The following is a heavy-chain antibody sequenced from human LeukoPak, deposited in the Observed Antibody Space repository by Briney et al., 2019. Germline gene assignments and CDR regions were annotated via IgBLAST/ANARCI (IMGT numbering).Heavy chain of an antibody. J-gene: IGHJ6*03. CDR1: GGSISSYY. V-gene: IGHV4-59*01. Sequence: SETLSLTCTVSGGSISSYYWSRIRQPPGKGLEWIAYIYYSGSTNYNPSLKSRVTISVDTSKNQFSLKLRSVTAADTAVYYCARTTEGGYTYGYFYYYYMDVWGKGTTVTISS. D-gene: IGHD5-18*01. CDR3: ARTTEGGYTYGYFYYYYMDV. CDR2: IYYSGST.